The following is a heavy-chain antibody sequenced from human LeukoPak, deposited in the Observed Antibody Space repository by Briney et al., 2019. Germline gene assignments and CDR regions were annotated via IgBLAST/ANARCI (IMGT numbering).Heavy chain of an antibody. CDR3: ASGIIVVVPAAASFDY. V-gene: IGHV3-30-3*01. CDR2: ISYDGSNK. CDR1: GFTFSSYA. Sequence: GGSLRLSCAASGFTFSSYAMHWVRQAPGKGLEWVAVISYDGSNKYYADSVKGRFTISRDNSKNTLYLQMNSLRAEDMAVYYCASGIIVVVPAAASFDYWGQGTLVTVSS. J-gene: IGHJ4*02. D-gene: IGHD2-2*01.